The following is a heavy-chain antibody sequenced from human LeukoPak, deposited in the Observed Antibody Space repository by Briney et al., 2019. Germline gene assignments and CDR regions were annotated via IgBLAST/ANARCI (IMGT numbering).Heavy chain of an antibody. CDR1: GFTFSSYA. D-gene: IGHD3-10*01. CDR2: ISGSGGST. Sequence: PGGSLRLSCAASGFTFSSYAMSWVRQAPGKGLEWVSAISGSGGSTYYADSVKGRFTISRDNSKNTLYLQMSSLRAEDTAVYYCAKKLLWFGELLPYFDYWGQGTLVTVSS. J-gene: IGHJ4*02. V-gene: IGHV3-23*01. CDR3: AKKLLWFGELLPYFDY.